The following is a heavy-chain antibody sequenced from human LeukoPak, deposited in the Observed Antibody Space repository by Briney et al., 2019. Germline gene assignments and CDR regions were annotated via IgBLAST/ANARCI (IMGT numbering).Heavy chain of an antibody. D-gene: IGHD3-16*02. V-gene: IGHV3-7*01. CDR3: ARDDGGTYRYKGYADY. Sequence: ETLSLTCTVSGGSISSYYWTWVRQPPGKGLEWVADIKLEGSDKYYVASVKGRITLSRNNDKSSLCLQMDSLEAKEQGGFYCARDDGGTYRYKGYADYWGQGTLVTVSS. J-gene: IGHJ4*02. CDR1: GGSISSYY. CDR2: IKLEGSDK.